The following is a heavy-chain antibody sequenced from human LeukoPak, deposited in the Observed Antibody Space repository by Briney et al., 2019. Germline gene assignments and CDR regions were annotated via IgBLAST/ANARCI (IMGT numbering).Heavy chain of an antibody. CDR1: GFTFSSYW. D-gene: IGHD3-22*01. Sequence: PGGSLRLSCAASGFTFSSYWMSWVRQAPGKGLEWVANIKKDGSEKYYVDSVKGRFTISRDNAKTSLYLQMNSLRAEDTAVYYCARARPPHYYETSGYYSNFDYWGQGTLVTVSS. CDR2: IKKDGSEK. J-gene: IGHJ4*02. CDR3: ARARPPHYYETSGYYSNFDY. V-gene: IGHV3-7*01.